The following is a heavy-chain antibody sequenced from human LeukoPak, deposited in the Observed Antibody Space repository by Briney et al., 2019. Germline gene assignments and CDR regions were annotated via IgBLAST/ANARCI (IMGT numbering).Heavy chain of an antibody. CDR3: ARERAVAGTWGYYYGMDV. Sequence: ASVKVSCKASGYTFTSYYMHWVRQAPGQGLGWMGIINPSGGSTSYAQKFQGRVTMTRDTSTSTVYMELSSLRSEDTAVYYCARERAVAGTWGYYYGMDVWGQGTTVTVSS. CDR1: GYTFTSYY. CDR2: INPSGGST. D-gene: IGHD6-19*01. V-gene: IGHV1-46*01. J-gene: IGHJ6*02.